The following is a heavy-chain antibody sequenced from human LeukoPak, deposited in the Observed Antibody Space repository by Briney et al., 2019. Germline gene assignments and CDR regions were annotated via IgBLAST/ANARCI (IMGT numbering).Heavy chain of an antibody. CDR3: ARGGGLDV. D-gene: IGHD3-16*01. V-gene: IGHV3-7*03. J-gene: IGHJ6*02. CDR1: GTTFSRFW. CDR2: INQDGSEK. Sequence: GGSLRLSCAASGTTFSRFWMSWVRQAPGKGLQWVANINQDGSEKHYVDSVKGRFTISRDNAENSLYLQMNSLRAEDTAVYFCARGGGLDVWGQGATVTVSS.